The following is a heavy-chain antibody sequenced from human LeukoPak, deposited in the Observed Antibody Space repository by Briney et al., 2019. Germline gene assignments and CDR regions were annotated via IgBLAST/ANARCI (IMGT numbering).Heavy chain of an antibody. J-gene: IGHJ2*01. D-gene: IGHD4-17*01. V-gene: IGHV4-59*01. CDR3: ARDYGDIPPDWYYDL. CDR1: GGSISNYY. Sequence: SETLSLTCTVSGGSISNYYWSWIRQPPGKGLEWIGYIYYSGNTNYNPSLKSRVTISVDTSKNQFSLKLRSVTAADTAVYYCARDYGDIPPDWYYDLWGRGTLVTVSS. CDR2: IYYSGNT.